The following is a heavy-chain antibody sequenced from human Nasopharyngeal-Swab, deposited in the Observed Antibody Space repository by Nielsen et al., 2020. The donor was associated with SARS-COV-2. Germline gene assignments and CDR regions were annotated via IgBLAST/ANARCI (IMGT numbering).Heavy chain of an antibody. CDR1: GFTFSDYY. CDR3: ARGGPPTYYDILTGYPYYYGMDV. Sequence: GGSLRLSCAASGFTFSDYYMSWIRQAPGKGLEWLSYISSSGSTIHYADSVKGRFTISRDNAKNSLYLQMNSLRAEDTAVYYCARGGPPTYYDILTGYPYYYGMDVWGQGTTVTVSS. J-gene: IGHJ6*02. CDR2: ISSSGSTI. D-gene: IGHD3-9*01. V-gene: IGHV3-11*01.